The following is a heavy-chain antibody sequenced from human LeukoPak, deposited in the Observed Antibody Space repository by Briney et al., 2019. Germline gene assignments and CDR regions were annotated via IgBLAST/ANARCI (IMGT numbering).Heavy chain of an antibody. J-gene: IGHJ4*02. CDR3: AKDPKWESPNY. Sequence: GGSLRLSCAASGFTFSSYSMNWVRQAPGKGLEWVSYISSSSSTIYYADSVKGRFTISRDNAKNSLYLQMNSLRAEDTAVYYCAKDPKWESPNYWGQGTLVTVSS. V-gene: IGHV3-48*01. D-gene: IGHD1-26*01. CDR2: ISSSSSTI. CDR1: GFTFSSYS.